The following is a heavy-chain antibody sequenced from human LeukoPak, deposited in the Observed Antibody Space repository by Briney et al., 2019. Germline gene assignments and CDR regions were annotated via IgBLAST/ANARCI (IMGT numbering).Heavy chain of an antibody. CDR2: IYYSGST. Sequence: SETLSLTCTVSGGSISSYYWSWIRQPPGKGLEYIGYIYYSGSTNYNPSLKSRVTISVDTSKNQFSLKLSSVTAADTAVYYCARHNDYGDYRHFDYWGQGTLVTVSS. D-gene: IGHD4-17*01. CDR1: GGSISSYY. J-gene: IGHJ4*02. CDR3: ARHNDYGDYRHFDY. V-gene: IGHV4-59*08.